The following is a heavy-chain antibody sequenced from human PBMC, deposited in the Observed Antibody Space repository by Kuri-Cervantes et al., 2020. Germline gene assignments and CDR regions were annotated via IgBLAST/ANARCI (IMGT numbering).Heavy chain of an antibody. V-gene: IGHV5-51*01. D-gene: IGHD6-13*01. CDR2: IYPGDSDT. J-gene: IGHJ4*02. CDR1: GYSFSTYW. Sequence: GGSLRLSCVVSGYSFSTYWIGWVRQMPGKGLEWMGIIYPGDSDTRYSPSFQGQVTISADKSISTAYLQWSSLKASDTAMYYCARLQGGYSSSWYYWGQGTLVTVSS. CDR3: ARLQGGYSSSWYY.